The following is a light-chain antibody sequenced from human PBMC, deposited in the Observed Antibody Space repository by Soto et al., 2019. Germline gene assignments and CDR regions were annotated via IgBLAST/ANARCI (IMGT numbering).Light chain of an antibody. J-gene: IGLJ1*01. Sequence: QSVLTQPPSVSGAPGQRVTISCTGSSSNIGAGYDVHWYQQLPGTVPKVLIYGNSNRPSGVPDRFSGSKSGTSASLAITGIQAEDEADYYCQSYDSSLSGYVFGTGTKLTVL. CDR1: SSNIGAGYD. CDR2: GNS. V-gene: IGLV1-40*01. CDR3: QSYDSSLSGYV.